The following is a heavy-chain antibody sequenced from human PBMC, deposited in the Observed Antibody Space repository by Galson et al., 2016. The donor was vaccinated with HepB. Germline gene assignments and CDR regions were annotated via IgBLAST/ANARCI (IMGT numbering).Heavy chain of an antibody. Sequence: SCKASGYTFTSYYIHWVRQAPGQGLEWMGVINPSGGSTNYAQKLLGRVTMTTDTSTSTVYMELSILRSEETAVYYCARAQRRTDSSGWNYFDYWGQGTLVTVSS. CDR2: INPSGGST. J-gene: IGHJ4*02. CDR1: GYTFTSYY. D-gene: IGHD6-19*01. CDR3: ARAQRRTDSSGWNYFDY. V-gene: IGHV1-46*04.